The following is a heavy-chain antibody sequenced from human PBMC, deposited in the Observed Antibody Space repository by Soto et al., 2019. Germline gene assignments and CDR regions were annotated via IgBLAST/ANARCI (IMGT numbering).Heavy chain of an antibody. CDR2: MNPNSGNT. V-gene: IGHV1-8*01. CDR1: GYTFTSYD. CDR3: ARDIGTTVTTNIDY. J-gene: IGHJ4*02. Sequence: ASVKVSCKASGYTFTSYDINWVRQATGQGLEWMGWMNPNSGNTGYAQKFQGRVTMTRNTSISTAYMELGSLTSDDTAVYYCARDIGTTVTTNIDYWGQGTLVTVSS. D-gene: IGHD4-17*01.